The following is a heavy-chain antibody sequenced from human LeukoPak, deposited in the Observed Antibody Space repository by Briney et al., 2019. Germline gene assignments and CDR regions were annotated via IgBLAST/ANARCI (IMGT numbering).Heavy chain of an antibody. CDR3: ARDFLTVTTDYYYMDV. D-gene: IGHD4-17*01. CDR2: INPNSGGT. CDR1: GYTFTGYY. V-gene: IGHV1-2*02. J-gene: IGHJ6*03. Sequence: ASVKVSCKASGYTFTGYYMHWARQAPGQGLEWMGWINPNSGGTNYAQKFQGRVTMTRDTSISTAYMELSRLRSDDTAVYYCARDFLTVTTDYYYMDVWGKGTTVTVSS.